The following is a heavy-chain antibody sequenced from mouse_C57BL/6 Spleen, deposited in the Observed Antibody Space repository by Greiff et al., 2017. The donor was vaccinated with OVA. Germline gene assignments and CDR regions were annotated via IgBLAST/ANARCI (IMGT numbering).Heavy chain of an antibody. V-gene: IGHV1-52*01. J-gene: IGHJ3*01. D-gene: IGHD4-1*01. CDR3: AREANWDSFAY. CDR2: IDPSDSET. Sequence: QVQLKQPGAELVRPGSSVKLSCKASGYTFTSYWMHWVKQRPIQGLEWIGNIDPSDSETHYNQKFKDKATLTVDKSSSTAYMQLSSLTSEDSAVYYCAREANWDSFAYWGQGTLVTVSA. CDR1: GYTFTSYW.